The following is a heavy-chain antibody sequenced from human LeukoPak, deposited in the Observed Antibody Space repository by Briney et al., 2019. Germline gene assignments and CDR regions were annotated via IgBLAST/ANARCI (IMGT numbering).Heavy chain of an antibody. CDR1: GFTLNNYA. Sequence: GGSLRLSCGVSGFTLNNYAMNWVRQAPGKGLEWVSSISGSGGITYYADSVKGRFTISRDNSKNTLYLQMNSLRAEDTAIYYCAKSVVVVTAISDFFDYWGQGTLVTVSS. CDR2: ISGSGGIT. J-gene: IGHJ4*02. V-gene: IGHV3-23*01. CDR3: AKSVVVVTAISDFFDY. D-gene: IGHD2-21*02.